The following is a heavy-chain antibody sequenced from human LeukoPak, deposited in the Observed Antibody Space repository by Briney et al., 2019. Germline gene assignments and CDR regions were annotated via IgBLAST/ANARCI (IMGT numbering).Heavy chain of an antibody. CDR1: GFTFSSYA. V-gene: IGHV3-23*01. D-gene: IGHD6-13*01. CDR2: ISGSGGST. CDR3: AKMEAAGNMYPLRPQH. Sequence: GGSLRLSCAASGFTFSSYAMSWVRQAPGKGLEWVSGISGSGGSTSYADSVKGRFTISRDNSKNTLSLQMNSLRVEDTALYYCAKMEAAGNMYPLRPQHWGQGTLVTVSS. J-gene: IGHJ1*01.